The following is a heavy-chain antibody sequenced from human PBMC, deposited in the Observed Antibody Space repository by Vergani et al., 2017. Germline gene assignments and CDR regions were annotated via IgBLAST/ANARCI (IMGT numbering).Heavy chain of an antibody. J-gene: IGHJ5*02. V-gene: IGHV3-9*02. D-gene: IGHD3-16*01. CDR1: GFTSAGYA. CDR2: ISWNSNSI. CDR3: AKHLGTSAGGGGFDP. Sequence: EVQLEESGGGLVLPGRSLRLSCVASGFTSAGYAMHWVRQAPGKGLEWVSGISWNSNSIGYADSVKGRFTISRDNTKNSLYLQMNSLRAEDTALYYCAKHLGTSAGGGGFDPWGQGTMLAVSS.